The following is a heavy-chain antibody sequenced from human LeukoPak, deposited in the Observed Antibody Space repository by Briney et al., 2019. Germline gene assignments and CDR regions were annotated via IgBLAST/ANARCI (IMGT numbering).Heavy chain of an antibody. V-gene: IGHV3-23*03. CDR3: ARDPNGDYIGAFDM. Sequence: GGSLRLSCAASEFDFNNYAMSWVRQAPGKGLEWVSSINRGEKYADSVKGRFTISRDNSKKTLFLQMNSLIAEDTAVYYCARDPNGDYIGAFDMWGPGTMVTVSS. CDR2: INRGE. D-gene: IGHD4-17*01. CDR1: EFDFNNYA. J-gene: IGHJ3*02.